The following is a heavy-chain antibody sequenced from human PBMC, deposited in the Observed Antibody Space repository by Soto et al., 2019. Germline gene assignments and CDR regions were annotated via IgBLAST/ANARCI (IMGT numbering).Heavy chain of an antibody. Sequence: SETLSLTCTVSGGSISSSSYYWGWIRQPPGKGLEWIGSIYYSGSTYYNPSPKSRVTISVDTSKNQFSLKLSSVTAADTAVYYCSRSGYSGYDLSWFDPWGQGTLVTVSS. V-gene: IGHV4-39*01. CDR2: IYYSGST. CDR3: SRSGYSGYDLSWFDP. CDR1: GGSISSSSYY. D-gene: IGHD5-12*01. J-gene: IGHJ5*02.